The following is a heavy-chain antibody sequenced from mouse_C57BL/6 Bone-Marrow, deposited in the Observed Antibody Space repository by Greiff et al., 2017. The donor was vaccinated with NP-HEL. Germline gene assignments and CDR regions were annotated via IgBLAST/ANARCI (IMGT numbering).Heavy chain of an antibody. CDR1: GYTFTSYW. CDR2: IYPGSGST. J-gene: IGHJ4*01. V-gene: IGHV1-55*01. CDR3: ARRTRNYYYAMDY. Sequence: LQESGAELVKPGASVKMSCKASGYTFTSYWITWVKQRPGQGLEWIGDIYPGSGSTNYNEKFKSKATLTVDTSSSTAYMQLSSLTSEDSAVYYCARRTRNYYYAMDYWGQGTSVTVSS.